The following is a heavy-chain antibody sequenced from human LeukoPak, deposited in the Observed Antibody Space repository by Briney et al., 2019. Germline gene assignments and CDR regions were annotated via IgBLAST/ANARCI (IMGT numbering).Heavy chain of an antibody. CDR2: IRYDATNE. Sequence: GGSLRLSCAASGFTFSNYGMHWVRRAPGKGLEWVAFIRYDATNEYYADSVKGRFTISRDNSKKILYLQMNSLRPEDTAVYSCAEVGSGWYGVDYWGQGTLVTVSS. V-gene: IGHV3-30*02. CDR1: GFTFSNYG. J-gene: IGHJ4*02. CDR3: AEVGSGWYGVDY. D-gene: IGHD6-19*01.